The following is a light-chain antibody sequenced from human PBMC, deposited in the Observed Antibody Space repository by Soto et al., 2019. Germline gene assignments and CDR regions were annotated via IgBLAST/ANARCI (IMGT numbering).Light chain of an antibody. V-gene: IGLV2-8*01. CDR3: SSFAGSNNFPYV. Sequence: QSVLTQPPSASGSPGQSATISCTGTSSDVGAYDYVSWYQQHPGKAPKLMIYEINKRPSGVPDRFSGSKSGNTASLTVSGLQAEDEADYYCSSFAGSNNFPYVFGTGTKLTVL. CDR2: EIN. J-gene: IGLJ1*01. CDR1: SSDVGAYDY.